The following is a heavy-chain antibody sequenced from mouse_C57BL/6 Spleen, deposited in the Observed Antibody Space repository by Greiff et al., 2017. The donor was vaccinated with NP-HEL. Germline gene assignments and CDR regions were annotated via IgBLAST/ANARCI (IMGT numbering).Heavy chain of an antibody. CDR1: GYTFTSYW. Sequence: VQLQQPGAELVKPGASVKVSCKASGYTFTSYWMHWVKQRPGQGLEWIGRIHPSDSDTNYNQKFKGKATLTVDKSSSTAYMQLSSLTSEDSAVYYCARHYSNYDYAMDYWGQGTSVTVSS. D-gene: IGHD2-5*01. J-gene: IGHJ4*01. CDR3: ARHYSNYDYAMDY. CDR2: IHPSDSDT. V-gene: IGHV1-74*01.